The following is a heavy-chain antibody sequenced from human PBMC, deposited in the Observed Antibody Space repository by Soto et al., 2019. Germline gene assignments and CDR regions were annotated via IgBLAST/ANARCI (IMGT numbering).Heavy chain of an antibody. CDR1: GFIFTTHV. V-gene: IGHV1-3*01. J-gene: IGHJ4*02. Sequence: GASVKVSCKASGFIFTTHVVHWVRQAPGQRLEWMGWVTGGNDDTKYSQKFQGRVTITRDISATTAYMELSRLTSEDKAIYYCARDSGVRGPSGDLDYWGQGTLVTVSS. D-gene: IGHD3-10*02. CDR3: ARDSGVRGPSGDLDY. CDR2: VTGGNDDT.